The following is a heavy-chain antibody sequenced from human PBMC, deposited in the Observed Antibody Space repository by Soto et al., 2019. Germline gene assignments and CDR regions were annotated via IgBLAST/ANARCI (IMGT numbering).Heavy chain of an antibody. CDR3: ARGGGSNYLAYFAP. Sequence: ASVKVSCKASGYLFTTYAIRWVRQAPGQTPEWMGWINAGNGNTKFTEKFHRRVTITTDRSASTAYMELASLSSEDTAVYYCARGGGSNYLAYFAPWGQGPLVTVSS. CDR1: GYLFTTYA. CDR2: INAGNGNT. D-gene: IGHD1-26*01. J-gene: IGHJ5*02. V-gene: IGHV1-3*01.